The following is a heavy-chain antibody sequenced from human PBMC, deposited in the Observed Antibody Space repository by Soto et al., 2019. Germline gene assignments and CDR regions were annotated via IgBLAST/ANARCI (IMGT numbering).Heavy chain of an antibody. D-gene: IGHD3-22*01. J-gene: IGHJ5*02. V-gene: IGHV3-23*01. CDR2: ISGSGGST. CDR1: GFTFSSYA. Sequence: PVGSLRLSCAASGFTFSSYAMSWVRRAPGKGLEWVSAISGSGGSTYYADSVKGQFTISRDNSKNTLYLQMNSLRAEDTAVYYCAKGPSMIVVVIPSWFDPWGQGTLVTVSS. CDR3: AKGPSMIVVVIPSWFDP.